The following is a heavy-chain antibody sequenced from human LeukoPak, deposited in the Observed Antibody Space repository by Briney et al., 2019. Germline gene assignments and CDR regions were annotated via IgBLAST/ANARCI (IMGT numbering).Heavy chain of an antibody. CDR3: ARGQGGYSYKDAFDI. V-gene: IGHV3-21*04. D-gene: IGHD5-18*01. CDR2: ISSSSSYI. J-gene: IGHJ3*02. CDR1: GFTFSSYS. Sequence: NPGGSLRLSCAASGFTFSSYSMNWVRQAPGKGLEWVSSISSSSSYIYYADSVKGRFTISRDNAKNSLYLQMNSLRAEDTAVYYCARGQGGYSYKDAFDIWGQGTMVTVSS.